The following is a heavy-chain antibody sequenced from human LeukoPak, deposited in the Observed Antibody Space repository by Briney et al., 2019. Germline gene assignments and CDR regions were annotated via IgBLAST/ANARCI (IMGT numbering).Heavy chain of an antibody. CDR1: GFTFSSYG. CDR3: AKSTATGQFDP. Sequence: GGSLRLSCAASGFTFSSYGMHWVRQAPGKGLEWVAVISYDGSNKYYADSVKGRFTISRDNSKNTLYLQMNSLRAEDTAVYYCAKSTATGQFDPWGQGTLVTVSS. D-gene: IGHD4-17*01. J-gene: IGHJ5*02. CDR2: ISYDGSNK. V-gene: IGHV3-30*18.